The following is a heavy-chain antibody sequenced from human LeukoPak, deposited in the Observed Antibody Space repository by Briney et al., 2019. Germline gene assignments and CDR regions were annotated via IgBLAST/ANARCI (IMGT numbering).Heavy chain of an antibody. J-gene: IGHJ4*02. Sequence: GGSLRLSCAASGFTVSSNYMSWVRQAPGKGLEWVSVIYSGGSTYYADSVKGRFTISRDNAKNTLYLQMNSLRAEDTAVYYCARAELGMSLDYWGQGTLVTVSS. V-gene: IGHV3-53*01. CDR2: IYSGGST. CDR1: GFTVSSNY. CDR3: ARAELGMSLDY. D-gene: IGHD7-27*01.